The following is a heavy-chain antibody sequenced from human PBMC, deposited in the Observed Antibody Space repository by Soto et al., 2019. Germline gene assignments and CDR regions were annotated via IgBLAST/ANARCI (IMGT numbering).Heavy chain of an antibody. CDR2: LYDLDGS. CDR3: ATWNEREHAYDV. Sequence: PVGSLRLSCASFVFTISGKKYVAWVRQAPGKGLEWVSALYDLDGSFYAASVKGRFTTSSDSSKTTVYLQMNDLRPDDTAVYYCATWNEREHAYDVWGQGTTVIVSS. V-gene: IGHV3-53*01. J-gene: IGHJ3*01. CDR1: VFTISGKKY. D-gene: IGHD1-1*01.